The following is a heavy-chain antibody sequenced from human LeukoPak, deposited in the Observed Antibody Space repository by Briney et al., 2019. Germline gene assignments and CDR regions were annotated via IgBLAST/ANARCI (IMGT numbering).Heavy chain of an antibody. CDR3: AKIQYYDILTGPDY. CDR1: GFTFSSYG. D-gene: IGHD3-9*01. CDR2: ISGSGGST. J-gene: IGHJ4*02. V-gene: IGHV3-23*01. Sequence: PGGSLRLSCAASGFTFSSYGMSWVRQAPGKGLEWVSAISGSGGSTYYADSVKGRFTISGDNSKNTLYLQMNGLRAEDTAVYYCAKIQYYDILTGPDYWGQGTLVTVSS.